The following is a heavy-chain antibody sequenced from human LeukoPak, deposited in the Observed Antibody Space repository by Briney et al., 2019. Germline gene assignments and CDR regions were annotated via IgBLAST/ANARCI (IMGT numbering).Heavy chain of an antibody. CDR3: ARDRGRRRDGYNYPFDY. D-gene: IGHD5-24*01. CDR1: GFTLSSYA. V-gene: IGHV3-23*01. Sequence: GGSLRLSCVASGFTLSSYAVSWVRQAPGKGLQWVSSLGISGGYTWYAGSVKGRFTISRDNAKNTLYLQMNSLRAEDTAVYYCARDRGRRRDGYNYPFDYWGQGTLVTVSS. CDR2: LGISGGYT. J-gene: IGHJ4*02.